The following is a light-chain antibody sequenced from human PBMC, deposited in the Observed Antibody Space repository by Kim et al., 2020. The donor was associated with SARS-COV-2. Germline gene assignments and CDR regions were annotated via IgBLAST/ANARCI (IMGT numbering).Light chain of an antibody. J-gene: IGLJ3*02. CDR1: NSDVTSYDY. Sequence: QSALTQPRSVSGSPGQSVTISCTATNSDVTSYDYVSWYQQRPGKAPKLMIYDVNKRPSGVPLRFSGSKSGNTASLTISGLQAEDEADYYCCSYLGKYILVFGGGTKVTVL. V-gene: IGLV2-11*01. CDR2: DVN. CDR3: CSYLGKYILV.